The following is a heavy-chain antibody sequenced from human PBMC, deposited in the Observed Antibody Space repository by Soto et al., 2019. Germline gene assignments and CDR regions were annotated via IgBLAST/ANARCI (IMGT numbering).Heavy chain of an antibody. CDR1: GGSFSGYY. D-gene: IGHD6-6*01. J-gene: IGHJ6*02. Sequence: ETLSLTCAVYGGSFSGYYWSWIRQPPGKGLEWIGEINHSGSTNYNPSLKSRVTISVDTSKNQFSLKLSSVTAADTAVYYCARTEYSYYYGMDVWGQGTTVTVSS. CDR3: ARTEYSYYYGMDV. V-gene: IGHV4-34*01. CDR2: INHSGST.